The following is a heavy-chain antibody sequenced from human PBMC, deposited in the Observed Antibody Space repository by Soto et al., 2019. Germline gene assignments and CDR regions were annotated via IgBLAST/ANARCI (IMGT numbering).Heavy chain of an antibody. CDR2: ISAYNGNT. D-gene: IGHD2-15*01. J-gene: IGHJ4*02. V-gene: IGHV1-18*01. Sequence: QVQLVQSGAEVKKPGASVKVSCQASGYTFPSYGISWVRQAPGQGLEWMGGISAYNGNTNYAQQLKGRVTMTTDTSTSKADMALRSLRSDDPAVYYCARESAVARTFDYWGQGTLVTVSS. CDR3: ARESAVARTFDY. CDR1: GYTFPSYG.